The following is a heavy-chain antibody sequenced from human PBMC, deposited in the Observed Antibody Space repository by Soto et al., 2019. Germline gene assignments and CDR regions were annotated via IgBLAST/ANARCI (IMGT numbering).Heavy chain of an antibody. Sequence: QVQLVQSGAEVKKPGASVKVSCKASGYTFTSYDINWVRQATGQGLEWMGWMNPSSGNTGYAQKFQGRVTMTRNTSISTAYMELSSLRSEDTAVYYCARVRRWWLAFDYWGQGTLVTVSS. J-gene: IGHJ4*02. CDR3: ARVRRWWLAFDY. CDR1: GYTFTSYD. CDR2: MNPSSGNT. V-gene: IGHV1-8*01. D-gene: IGHD2-15*01.